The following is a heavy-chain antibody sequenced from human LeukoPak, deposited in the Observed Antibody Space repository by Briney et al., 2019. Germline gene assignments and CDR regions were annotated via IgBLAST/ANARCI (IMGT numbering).Heavy chain of an antibody. CDR1: GGSISNYY. J-gene: IGHJ4*02. V-gene: IGHV4-59*01. CDR2: ISDSGSA. CDR3: ATDKGYHYY. Sequence: SETLSLTCTVSGGSISNYYWTWIRQPQGNGLEWIGDISDSGSANDNPSLKSRVTISGDTSKNQVSLNLGSGTAAATAVYYCATDKGYHYYWGQGTLVTVPS. D-gene: IGHD5-12*01.